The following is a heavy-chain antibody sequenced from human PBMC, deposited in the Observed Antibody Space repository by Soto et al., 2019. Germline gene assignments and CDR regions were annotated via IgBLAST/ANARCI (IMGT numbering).Heavy chain of an antibody. CDR2: IYYSGST. J-gene: IGHJ3*02. CDR3: ARHLWVGTSWYLGAFDI. Sequence: QVQLQESGPGLVKPSETLSLTCTVSGDSIGNYYWSWIRQPPGKGLEWIGYIYYSGSTNYNPSLKSRVTRSVDTSKNQFSLKLNSVTAADTAVYYCARHLWVGTSWYLGAFDIWGQGTMVTVSS. D-gene: IGHD6-13*01. V-gene: IGHV4-59*08. CDR1: GDSIGNYY.